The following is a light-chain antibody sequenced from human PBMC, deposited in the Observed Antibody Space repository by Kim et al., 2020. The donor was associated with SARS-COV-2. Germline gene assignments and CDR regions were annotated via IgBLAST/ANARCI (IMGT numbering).Light chain of an antibody. CDR3: QAWDSSTAV. CDR2: EDT. CDR1: KLGNKY. Sequence: SYELTQPPSVSVFPGQTASISCSGDKLGNKYAYWYQQKPAQSPVVVIYEDTKRPSGIPERFSGSNSGNTATLTISGTQAMDEADYYCQAWDSSTAVFGPG. J-gene: IGLJ1*01. V-gene: IGLV3-1*01.